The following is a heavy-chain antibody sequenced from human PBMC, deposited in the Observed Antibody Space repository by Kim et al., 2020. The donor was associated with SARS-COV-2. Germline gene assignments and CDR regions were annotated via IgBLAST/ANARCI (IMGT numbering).Heavy chain of an antibody. V-gene: IGHV3-53*01. CDR2: IYSGGST. J-gene: IGHJ4*02. Sequence: GGSLRLSCAASGFTVSSNYMSWVRQAPGKGLEWVSVIYSGGSTYYADSVKGRFTISRDNSKNTLYLQMNSLRAEDTAVYYCASGAAAAEGEIDYWGQGTLVTVSS. D-gene: IGHD6-13*01. CDR3: ASGAAAAEGEIDY. CDR1: GFTVSSNY.